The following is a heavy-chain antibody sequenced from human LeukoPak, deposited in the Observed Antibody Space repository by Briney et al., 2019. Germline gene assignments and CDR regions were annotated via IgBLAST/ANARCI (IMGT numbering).Heavy chain of an antibody. V-gene: IGHV3-7*01. CDR2: IKKDGSEK. J-gene: IGHJ5*02. CDR1: GFTFSNNW. CDR3: IKDAGTA. D-gene: IGHD2-8*02. Sequence: GGSLRLSCAASGFTFSNNWMSWVRQAPGKGLECVANIKKDGSEKYYINSVKGRFTISRDNAKNSLYLQMDGLRAEDTALYYCIKDAGTAWGQGTLVTVSS.